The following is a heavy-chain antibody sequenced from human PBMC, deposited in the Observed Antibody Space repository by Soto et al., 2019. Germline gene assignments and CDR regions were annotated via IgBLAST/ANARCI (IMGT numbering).Heavy chain of an antibody. V-gene: IGHV1-18*01. Sequence: QVQLVQSGAEVKKPGASVKVSCKASGYTFTSYGISWVRQAPGQGLEWMGWIGAYNGNTNYAQKLQGRVTMTTDTSTSTAYMELRSLRSDDTAVYYCARDIVVVVAATQSGFDYWGQGTLVTVSS. CDR2: IGAYNGNT. CDR1: GYTFTSYG. CDR3: ARDIVVVVAATQSGFDY. D-gene: IGHD2-15*01. J-gene: IGHJ4*02.